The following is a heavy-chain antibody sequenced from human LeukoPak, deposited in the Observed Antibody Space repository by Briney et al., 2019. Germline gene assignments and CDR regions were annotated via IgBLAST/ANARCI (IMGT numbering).Heavy chain of an antibody. CDR3: ARTLWFGELLSGFDY. J-gene: IGHJ4*02. CDR2: SYDGSNK. Sequence: SYDGSNKYYADSVKGRFTISRDNSKTTLYLQMNSLRAEDTAVYYCARTLWFGELLSGFDYWGQGTLVTVSS. V-gene: IGHV3-30-3*01. D-gene: IGHD3-10*01.